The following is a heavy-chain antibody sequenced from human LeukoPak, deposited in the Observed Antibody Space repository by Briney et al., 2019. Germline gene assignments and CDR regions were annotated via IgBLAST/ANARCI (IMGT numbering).Heavy chain of an antibody. D-gene: IGHD4-17*01. V-gene: IGHV3-21*01. Sequence: GGSLRLSCAASGFTFSSYSMNWVRQAPGKGLEWVSSISSSSNYVYYADSVKGRFTISRDNAKNSLYLQMNSLRAEDTAVYYCARDVDYGDFGRAYWGQGTPVTVSS. CDR2: ISSSSNYV. CDR3: ARDVDYGDFGRAY. J-gene: IGHJ4*02. CDR1: GFTFSSYS.